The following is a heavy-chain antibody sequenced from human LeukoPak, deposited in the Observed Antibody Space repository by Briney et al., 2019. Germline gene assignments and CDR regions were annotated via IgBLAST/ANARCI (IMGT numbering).Heavy chain of an antibody. D-gene: IGHD6-13*01. CDR2: IYHSGST. V-gene: IGHV4-4*02. Sequence: PSETLSLTCAVSGGSISSSNWWSWVRQPPGKGLEWIGEIYHSGSTNYNPSLKSRVTISVDKSKNQFPLKLSSVTAADTAVYYCARVVAAALNWFDPWGQGTLVTVSS. J-gene: IGHJ5*02. CDR1: GGSISSSNW. CDR3: ARVVAAALNWFDP.